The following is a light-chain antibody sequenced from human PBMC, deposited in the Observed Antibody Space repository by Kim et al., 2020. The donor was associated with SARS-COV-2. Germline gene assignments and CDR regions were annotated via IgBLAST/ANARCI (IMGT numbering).Light chain of an antibody. J-gene: IGKJ5*01. CDR1: QSVSSY. CDR2: HAS. CDR3: QQRSNWPIT. Sequence: LSPGERATRSCRDSQSVSSYLAWYQQKPGQAPRLLIYHASNRATGIPARFSGSGAGTDFTLTISSLEPEDFAVYYWQQRSNWPITFGQGTRLEIK. V-gene: IGKV3-11*01.